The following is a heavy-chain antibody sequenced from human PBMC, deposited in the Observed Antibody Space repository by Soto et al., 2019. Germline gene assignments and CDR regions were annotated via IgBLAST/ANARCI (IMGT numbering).Heavy chain of an antibody. Sequence: EAQLVESGGGLVQPGGSLRLSCAASGLTFSNYKMHWVRQAPGKGLEYVSGISNNGAHTDYAKSVKGRFTISRDNSENTLYLQMGSLRAEDMALYYGARRGYGSRWPNVYMDVWGKGTTVTVSS. V-gene: IGHV3-64*01. CDR1: GLTFSNYK. J-gene: IGHJ6*03. D-gene: IGHD6-13*01. CDR3: ARRGYGSRWPNVYMDV. CDR2: ISNNGAHT.